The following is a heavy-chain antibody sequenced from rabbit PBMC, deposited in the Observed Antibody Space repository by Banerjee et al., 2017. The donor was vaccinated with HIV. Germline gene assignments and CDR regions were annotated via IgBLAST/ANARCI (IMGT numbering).Heavy chain of an antibody. Sequence: EESGGGLVKPGASLTLTCTASGFSFSSDAMCWVRQAPGKGLEWIACIDAGSGITWYASCVNGRFTISRSTSLNTVNLKMTSLTAADTATYFCARGTGYTAGGFELWGPGTLVTVS. J-gene: IGHJ4*01. CDR1: GFSFSSDA. V-gene: IGHV1S47*01. D-gene: IGHD7-1*01. CDR3: ARGTGYTAGGFEL. CDR2: IDAGSGIT.